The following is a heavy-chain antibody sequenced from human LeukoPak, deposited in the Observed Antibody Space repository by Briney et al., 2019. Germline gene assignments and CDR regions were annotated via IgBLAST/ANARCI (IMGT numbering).Heavy chain of an antibody. V-gene: IGHV3-48*03. CDR2: ISSGGRTI. CDR1: GFTFSGYD. Sequence: GGSLRLSCAASGFTFSGYDMNWVRQAPGKGLEWVSYISSGGRTIHYADSVKGRFTISRDSAKTSLYLQMNSLRAEDTAVYYCARDGAGPDAFDVWGQGTMVTVSS. J-gene: IGHJ3*01. CDR3: ARDGAGPDAFDV. D-gene: IGHD4/OR15-4a*01.